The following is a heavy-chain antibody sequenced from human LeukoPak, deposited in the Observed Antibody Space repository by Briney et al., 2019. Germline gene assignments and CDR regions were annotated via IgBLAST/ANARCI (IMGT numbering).Heavy chain of an antibody. CDR3: ARVWSGYSSSSYYYFDY. CDR1: GGSISSHY. CDR2: IYYSGST. V-gene: IGHV4-59*11. D-gene: IGHD3-3*01. Sequence: PSETLSLTCIVSGGSISSHYWSWIRQPPGKGLEWIGFIYYSGSTNYNPSLKSRVTISVGTSKNQFSLKLSSVTAADTAVYYCARVWSGYSSSSYYYFDYWGQGTLVTVSS. J-gene: IGHJ4*02.